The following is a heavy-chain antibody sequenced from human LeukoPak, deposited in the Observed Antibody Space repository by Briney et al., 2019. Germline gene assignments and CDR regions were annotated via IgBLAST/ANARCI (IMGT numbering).Heavy chain of an antibody. J-gene: IGHJ3*02. Sequence: GESLKISCKGSGYSFTRYWIGWVRQMPGKGLEGMGIIYHGDSDTRYSPSFQGQVTISADKSISTAYLQWSSLKASDTAMYYCARHFLTVTTPNDAFDIWGQGTMVTVSS. CDR3: ARHFLTVTTPNDAFDI. CDR1: GYSFTRYW. D-gene: IGHD4-17*01. CDR2: IYHGDSDT. V-gene: IGHV5-51*01.